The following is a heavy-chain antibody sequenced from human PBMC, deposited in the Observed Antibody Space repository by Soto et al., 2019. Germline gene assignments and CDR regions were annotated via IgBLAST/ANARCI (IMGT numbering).Heavy chain of an antibody. V-gene: IGHV3-48*03. D-gene: IGHD5-12*01. J-gene: IGHJ3*01. CDR3: AKEKSVENSGYDAFEA. CDR1: GFAFKSFE. CDR2: IRSGGGTV. Sequence: EVRLVESGGGLVQPGGSLRLSCAASGFAFKSFEMDWVRQAPGKGPEWIANIRSGGGTVLYADSVRGRFTISRDDAQNSLFLDMKSLRAEDTALYYCAKEKSVENSGYDAFEAWGQGTMVTVS.